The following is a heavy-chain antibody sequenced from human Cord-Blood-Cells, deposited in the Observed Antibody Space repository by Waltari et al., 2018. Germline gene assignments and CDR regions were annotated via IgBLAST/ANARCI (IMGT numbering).Heavy chain of an antibody. J-gene: IGHJ6*02. Sequence: QVQLVQSGAEVKKPGASVKVSCKASGYTFTGYYMHWVRQAPGQGLEWMGWINPNSGGTNYAQKFQGWVTMTRDTSISTAYMELSRLRSDDTAVYYCARAGRGGNWNYTYYYGMDVWGQGTTVTVSS. D-gene: IGHD1-7*01. V-gene: IGHV1-2*04. CDR1: GYTFTGYY. CDR2: INPNSGGT. CDR3: ARAGRGGNWNYTYYYGMDV.